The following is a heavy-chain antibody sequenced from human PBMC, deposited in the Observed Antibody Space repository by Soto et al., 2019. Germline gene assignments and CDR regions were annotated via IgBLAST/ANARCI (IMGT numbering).Heavy chain of an antibody. CDR3: ARVDDYIWGSYRYPEDY. V-gene: IGHV1-8*01. D-gene: IGHD3-16*02. J-gene: IGHJ4*02. Sequence: ASVKVSCKASGYTFTSYDINWVRQATGQGLEWMGWMNPNSGNTGYAQKFQGRVTMTRNTSISTAYMELSSLRSEDTAVYYCARVDDYIWGSYRYPEDYWGQGTLVTVSS. CDR1: GYTFTSYD. CDR2: MNPNSGNT.